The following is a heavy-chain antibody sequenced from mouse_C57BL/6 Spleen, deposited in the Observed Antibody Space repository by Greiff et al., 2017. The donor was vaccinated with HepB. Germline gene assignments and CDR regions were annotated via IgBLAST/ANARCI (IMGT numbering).Heavy chain of an antibody. V-gene: IGHV1-75*01. CDR3: AQLRLRGYFDY. J-gene: IGHJ2*01. CDR1: GYTFTDYY. D-gene: IGHD3-2*02. Sequence: VKLMESGPELVKPGASVKISCKASGYTFTDYYINWVKQRPGQGLEWIGWIFPGSGSTYYNEKFKGKATLTVDKSSSTAYMLLSSLTSEDSAVYFCAQLRLRGYFDYWGQGTTLTVSS. CDR2: IFPGSGST.